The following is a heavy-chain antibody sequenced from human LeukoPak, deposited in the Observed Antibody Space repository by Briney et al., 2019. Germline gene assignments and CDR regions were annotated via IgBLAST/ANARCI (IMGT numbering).Heavy chain of an antibody. CDR2: ITPSSDDT. D-gene: IGHD6-6*01. V-gene: IGHV1-2*02. Sequence: ASVKVSCKASGYTFTGYYIHWVRQAPGQGLEWMGCITPSSDDTNYGQKFQGRVTMTRDTSINTAYMELSRLRSDDTAMYYCARGIAARWLDFWGQGTLVTVSS. CDR1: GYTFTGYY. J-gene: IGHJ4*02. CDR3: ARGIAARWLDF.